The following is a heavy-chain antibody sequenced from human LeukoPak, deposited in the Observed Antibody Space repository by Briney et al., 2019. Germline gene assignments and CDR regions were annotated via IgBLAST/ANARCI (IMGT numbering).Heavy chain of an antibody. CDR3: AHGDYPLTY. J-gene: IGHJ4*02. CDR1: GIIVTNNY. CDR2: IYANGDT. D-gene: IGHD4-17*01. Sequence: PGGSLRLSCAASGIIVTNNYWHWLRQAPGKGLEWVSIIYANGDTLYAASVRGRFTFSRDNSKNTFYLQMNSLRAEDTAIYYCAHGDYPLTYWGQGTLVTVSS. V-gene: IGHV3-66*01.